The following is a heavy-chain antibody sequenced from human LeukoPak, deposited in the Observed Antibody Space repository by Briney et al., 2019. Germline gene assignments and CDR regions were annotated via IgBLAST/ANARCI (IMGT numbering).Heavy chain of an antibody. CDR2: IKQDGKGK. CDR3: AKDEATYGSGSYARGGVSYYFDY. V-gene: IGHV3-7*01. D-gene: IGHD3-10*01. J-gene: IGHJ4*02. Sequence: TGGSLRLSCAASGFTFSSYWMSWVRQAPGKGLEWVANIKQDGKGKYYLDSVKGRFTISRDNSKNTLYLQMNSLRAEDTAVYYCAKDEATYGSGSYARGGVSYYFDYWGQGTLVTVSS. CDR1: GFTFSSYW.